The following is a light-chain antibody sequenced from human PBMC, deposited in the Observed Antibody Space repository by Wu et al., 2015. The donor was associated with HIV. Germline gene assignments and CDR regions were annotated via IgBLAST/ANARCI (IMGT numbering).Light chain of an antibody. V-gene: IGKV3-20*01. CDR2: GAS. CDR3: QQYGSSPYS. J-gene: IGKJ2*03. CDR1: QSVSSDY. Sequence: IVLTQSPGTLSLSPGERATLSCRASQSVSSDYLAWYRQKPGQAPRLLVYGASSRATGIPDRFSGSGSGTDFTLTISRLEPEDFAVYYCQQYGSSPYSFGQGTKLEIK.